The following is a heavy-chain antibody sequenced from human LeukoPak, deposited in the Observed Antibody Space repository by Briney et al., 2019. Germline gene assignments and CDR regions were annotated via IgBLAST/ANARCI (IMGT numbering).Heavy chain of an antibody. CDR2: IKQDGSEK. CDR1: GFTFSSYW. Sequence: GGSLRLSCAASGFTFSSYWMSWVRQAPGKGLEWVANIKQDGSEKYYVDSVRGRFTISRDNAKNSLYLQMNSLRAEDTAVYYCARDSDYGKPNFDYWGQGTLVTVSS. CDR3: ARDSDYGKPNFDY. V-gene: IGHV3-7*01. D-gene: IGHD4-17*01. J-gene: IGHJ4*02.